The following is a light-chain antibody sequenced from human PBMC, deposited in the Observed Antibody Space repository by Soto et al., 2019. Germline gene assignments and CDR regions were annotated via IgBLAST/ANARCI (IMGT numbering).Light chain of an antibody. CDR2: DAS. V-gene: IGKV1-5*01. CDR1: QSISSW. J-gene: IGKJ1*01. Sequence: DIQMTQSPSTLSASVGDRVTITCRASQSISSWLAWYQQKPGKAPKLLIYDASSLESRVPSRFSGSGSGTEFTLTISSLQPDDFSTYYCQQYNSHWTFGQGTKVEIK. CDR3: QQYNSHWT.